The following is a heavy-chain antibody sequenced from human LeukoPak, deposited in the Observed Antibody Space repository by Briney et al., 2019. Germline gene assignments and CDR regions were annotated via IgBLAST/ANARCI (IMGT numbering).Heavy chain of an antibody. V-gene: IGHV1-46*01. Sequence: ASVKVSYKASGYTFTSYYMHCVRHAPGQGLEWMGIINPRGGSTSYAQNFQGRVTTTRDTSTSTVYMELGSLRSEDTAVYYCARFSDLDAFDIWGQGTMVTVSS. CDR2: INPRGGST. J-gene: IGHJ3*02. CDR3: ARFSDLDAFDI. D-gene: IGHD3-10*01. CDR1: GYTFTSYY.